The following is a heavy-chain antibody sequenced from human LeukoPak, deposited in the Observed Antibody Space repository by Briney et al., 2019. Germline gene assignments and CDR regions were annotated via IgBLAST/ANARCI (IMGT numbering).Heavy chain of an antibody. J-gene: IGHJ3*02. CDR1: GYTFIRYA. D-gene: IGHD6-19*01. Sequence: GASEKVSCKASGYTFIRYAMNWVRQAPGQELEWVGWINTNTANPTYAQGFTGRFVFSLDTSVSAAYLQISSLKAEDTAVYYCARAHGPQWAFDIWGQGTAVTVSS. CDR2: INTNTANP. V-gene: IGHV7-4-1*02. CDR3: ARAHGPQWAFDI.